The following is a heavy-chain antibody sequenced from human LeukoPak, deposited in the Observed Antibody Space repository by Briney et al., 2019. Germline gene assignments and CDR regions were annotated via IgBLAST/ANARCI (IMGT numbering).Heavy chain of an antibody. V-gene: IGHV1-2*04. CDR1: GYTFTGYY. Sequence: ASVKVSCKASGYTFTGYYMHWVRQAPGQGLEWMGWINPNSGGTNYAQKFQGWVTMTRDTSISTAYMELSRLRSDDTAVYYCARAPIVVVPAAPPDYYYYMDVWGKGTTVTVSS. CDR2: INPNSGGT. D-gene: IGHD2-2*01. J-gene: IGHJ6*03. CDR3: ARAPIVVVPAAPPDYYYYMDV.